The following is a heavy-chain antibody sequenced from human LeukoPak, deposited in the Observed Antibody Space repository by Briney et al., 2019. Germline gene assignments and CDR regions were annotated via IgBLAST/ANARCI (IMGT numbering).Heavy chain of an antibody. D-gene: IGHD3-22*01. CDR1: GFTFSSYA. CDR2: ISASGGST. Sequence: GGSLRLSCAGSGFTFSSYAMSWVRQVPGKGLDWGSVISASGGSTYYADSVQGRFTISRDSSKNTLYLQMNSLRAEDTAVYYCAKGADTSGYYYYFDYWGQGTLVTVSS. V-gene: IGHV3-23*01. CDR3: AKGADTSGYYYYFDY. J-gene: IGHJ4*02.